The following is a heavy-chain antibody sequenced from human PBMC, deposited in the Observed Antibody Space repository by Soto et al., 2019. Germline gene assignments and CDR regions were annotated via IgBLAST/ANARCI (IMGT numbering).Heavy chain of an antibody. D-gene: IGHD3-22*01. CDR3: ASESDSSGFL. CDR2: ISNSGSA. CDR1: GGSVSSGSYY. V-gene: IGHV4-61*01. J-gene: IGHJ4*02. Sequence: QVQLQESGPGLVKPSETLSLTCTVSGGSVSSGSYYWNCIRQPPGKGLEWIGYISNSGSANYNPSRKSRVCISSDTSKNQFSLKLNSVTAADTAVYYCASESDSSGFLWGQGTLVTVS.